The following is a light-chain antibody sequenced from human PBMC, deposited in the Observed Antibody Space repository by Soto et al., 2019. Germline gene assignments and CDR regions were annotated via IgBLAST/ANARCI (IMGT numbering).Light chain of an antibody. CDR1: QSISTY. J-gene: IGKJ1*01. CDR3: QHSYSSPPWT. V-gene: IGKV1-39*01. Sequence: DLQMTQSPSSLSASVGDRITISCRASQSISTYLNWYQQKPGTAPRLLIYRASSVKSGVPPRFSGSGSGRDFTLTISSLRPEDIATYFYQHSYSSPPWTFGQGTKVEVK. CDR2: RAS.